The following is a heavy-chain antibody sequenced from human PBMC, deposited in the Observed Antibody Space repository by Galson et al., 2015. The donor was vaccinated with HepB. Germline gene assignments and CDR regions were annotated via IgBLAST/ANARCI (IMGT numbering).Heavy chain of an antibody. CDR1: GGSISSYY. CDR3: AGSYCSSTSCYPPYYYYYMDV. Sequence: ETLSLTCTVSGGSISSYYWSWIRQPPGKGLEWIGYIYYSGSTNYNPSLKSRVTISVDTSKSQFSLKLSSVTAADTAVYYCAGSYCSSTSCYPPYYYYYMDVWGKGTTVTVSS. V-gene: IGHV4-59*08. D-gene: IGHD2-2*01. J-gene: IGHJ6*03. CDR2: IYYSGST.